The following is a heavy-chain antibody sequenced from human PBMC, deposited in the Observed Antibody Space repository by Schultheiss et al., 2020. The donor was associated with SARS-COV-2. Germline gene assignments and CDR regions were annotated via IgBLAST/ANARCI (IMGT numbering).Heavy chain of an antibody. J-gene: IGHJ4*02. Sequence: GGSLRLSCAASGFTFSSYSMNWVRQAPGKGLEWVSYISSSSSTIYYADSVKGRFTISRDNSKNTLYLQMNSLRAEDTAVYYCAKATRVVAARGGFDYWGQGTLVTVSS. V-gene: IGHV3-48*01. D-gene: IGHD2-15*01. CDR3: AKATRVVAARGGFDY. CDR1: GFTFSSYS. CDR2: ISSSSSTI.